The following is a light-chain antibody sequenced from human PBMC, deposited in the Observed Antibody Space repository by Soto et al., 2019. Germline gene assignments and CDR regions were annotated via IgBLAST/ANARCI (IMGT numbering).Light chain of an antibody. CDR1: QSINIW. V-gene: IGKV1-5*01. J-gene: IGKJ5*01. CDR2: DAS. Sequence: DIQMTESPSTLSASVGDRVTITCRARQSINIWLAWYQQKPGKAPKLLIYDASILESGVPSRFSGSGSGTQFTLTISSLQPDDFATYYCQQYNSIGVTFGQGTRLEIK. CDR3: QQYNSIGVT.